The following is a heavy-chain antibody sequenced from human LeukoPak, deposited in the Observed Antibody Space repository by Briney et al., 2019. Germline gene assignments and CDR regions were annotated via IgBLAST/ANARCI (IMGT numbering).Heavy chain of an antibody. CDR3: ARVNDPGCYYYYMDV. CDR2: ISGNGGST. Sequence: GGSLRLSCAASGFTFSSYAMHWVRQAPGKGLEYVSAISGNGGSTYYANSVKGRFTISRDNSKNTLYLQMGSLRAEDMAVYYCARVNDPGCYYYYMDVWGKGTTVTVSS. CDR1: GFTFSSYA. D-gene: IGHD1-1*01. V-gene: IGHV3-64*01. J-gene: IGHJ6*03.